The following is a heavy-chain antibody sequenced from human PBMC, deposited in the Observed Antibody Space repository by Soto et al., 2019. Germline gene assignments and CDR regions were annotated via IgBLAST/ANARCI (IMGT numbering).Heavy chain of an antibody. CDR3: ARPATGYWYFDL. CDR2: IYYSGST. Sequence: PSETLSLTCTVSGGSISSSSYYWGWIRQPPGKGLESIGSIYYSGSTYYNPSLKSRVTISVDTSKNQFSLKLSSVTAADTAVYYCARPATGYWYFDLWGRGTLVTVSS. CDR1: GGSISSSSYY. J-gene: IGHJ2*01. V-gene: IGHV4-39*01.